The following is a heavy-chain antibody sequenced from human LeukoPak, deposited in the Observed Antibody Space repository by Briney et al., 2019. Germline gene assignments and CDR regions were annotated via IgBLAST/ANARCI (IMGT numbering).Heavy chain of an antibody. D-gene: IGHD6-13*01. Sequence: SQTLSLTCAISGDSVSRNNAAWSWIRQSPSRGLEWLGRTYYRSKWYNEYAVSVKSRITINPDTSKNQFSLHLNSVTPEDTAVYYCSGQSSSWSYYYGMDVWGQGTTVTVSS. CDR2: TYYRSKWYN. V-gene: IGHV6-1*01. CDR1: GDSVSRNNAA. CDR3: SGQSSSWSYYYGMDV. J-gene: IGHJ6*02.